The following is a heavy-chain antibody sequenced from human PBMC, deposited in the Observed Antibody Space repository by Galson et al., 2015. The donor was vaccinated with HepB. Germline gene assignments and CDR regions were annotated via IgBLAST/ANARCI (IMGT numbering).Heavy chain of an antibody. V-gene: IGHV3-11*01. D-gene: IGHD1-26*01. CDR1: GFTFSDYY. J-gene: IGHJ4*02. CDR3: TSPSATSYSGSYYKLQADY. Sequence: SLRLSCAASGFTFSDYYMSWIRQAPGKGLEWVSYISSSGSTIYYADSVKGRFTISRDNAKNSLCLQMNSLRAEDTAVYYCTSPSATSYSGSYYKLQADYWGQGTLVTVSS. CDR2: ISSSGSTI.